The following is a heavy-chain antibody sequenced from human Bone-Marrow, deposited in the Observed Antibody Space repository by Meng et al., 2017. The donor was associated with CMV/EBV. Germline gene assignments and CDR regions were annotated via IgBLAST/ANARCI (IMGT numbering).Heavy chain of an antibody. CDR1: GYTFTSYG. D-gene: IGHD5-24*01. Sequence: ASVKVSCKASGYTFTSYGISWVRQAPGQGLEWMGWISAYNGNTNYAQKLQGRVTMTTDTSTSTAYMELRSLRSDDTAVYYCARPRQDGYNRHYYYYGMDVWGQGTTVTVSS. CDR3: ARPRQDGYNRHYYYYGMDV. J-gene: IGHJ6*02. V-gene: IGHV1-18*01. CDR2: ISAYNGNT.